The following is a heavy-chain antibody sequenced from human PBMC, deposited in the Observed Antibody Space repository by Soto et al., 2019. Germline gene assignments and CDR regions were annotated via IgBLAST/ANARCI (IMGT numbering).Heavy chain of an antibody. V-gene: IGHV1-46*01. CDR3: ARSIWFGELLYSPFDP. J-gene: IGHJ5*02. Sequence: QVQLVQSGAEVKKPGASVKVSCKASGYTFTSYYMHWVRQAPGQGLEWLGIINPSGGSTSYAQQFQGRFTMTRDTSTSTVYMELSSLRSEDTAVYYCARSIWFGELLYSPFDPWGQGTLVTVSS. CDR2: INPSGGST. CDR1: GYTFTSYY. D-gene: IGHD3-10*01.